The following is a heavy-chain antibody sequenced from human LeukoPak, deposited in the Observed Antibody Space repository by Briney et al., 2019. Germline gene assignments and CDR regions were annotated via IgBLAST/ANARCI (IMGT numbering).Heavy chain of an antibody. CDR1: GFIFYNYE. D-gene: IGHD3-16*02. J-gene: IGHJ4*02. Sequence: QSGGSLRLSCVGSGFIFYNYEMNWVRQAPGKGLEWLSYISNTGGLISYADSVRGRFIISRDNAKNSVYLQMSSLRAEDTAVYYCASQIQGWGSYLVDWGQGTLVTVSS. CDR3: ASQIQGWGSYLVD. V-gene: IGHV3-48*03. CDR2: ISNTGGLI.